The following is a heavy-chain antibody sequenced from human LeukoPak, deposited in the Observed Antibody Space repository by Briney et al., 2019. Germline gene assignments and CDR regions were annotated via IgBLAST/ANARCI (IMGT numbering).Heavy chain of an antibody. V-gene: IGHV3-48*01. CDR2: ISSSSSTI. CDR1: GFTFSTYS. Sequence: GGSLRLSCAASGFTFSTYSMNWVRQAPGKGLEWVSYISSSSSTIYYADSVRGRFTISRDNSKNTLYLQMNSLRAEDTAVYYCARGSGYSYGFTGRERTKSRLDYWGQGTLVTVSS. CDR3: ARGSGYSYGFTGRERTKSRLDY. D-gene: IGHD5-18*01. J-gene: IGHJ4*02.